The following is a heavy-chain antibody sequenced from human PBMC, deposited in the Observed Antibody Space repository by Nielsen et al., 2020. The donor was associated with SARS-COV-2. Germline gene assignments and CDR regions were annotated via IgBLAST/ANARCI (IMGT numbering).Heavy chain of an antibody. CDR1: GFTFDDDA. CDR2: SSWNSGSI. CDR3: ARVIGSSYCGADCYLSC. V-gene: IGHV3-9*01. D-gene: IGHD2-21*02. Sequence: LKISCAASGFTFDDDAMHWVRQAPVKGLGWASGSSWNSGSIGYADSVKGRFTISRDNAQNSLYLHMNSLRAEDTAVYYFARVIGSSYCGADCYLSCWGQGTLVTVSS. J-gene: IGHJ4*02.